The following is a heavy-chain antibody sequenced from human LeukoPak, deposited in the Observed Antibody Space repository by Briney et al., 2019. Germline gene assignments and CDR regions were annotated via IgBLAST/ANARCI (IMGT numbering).Heavy chain of an antibody. CDR2: ISSSSSYI. Sequence: GGSLRLSCAASGLTFSSYSMNWVRQAPGRGQEWVSSISSSSSYIYYADSVKGRFTISRDNAKNSLYLQMNSLRAEDTAVYYCARDALYYSNYVEYWFDPWGQGTLVTVSS. CDR3: ARDALYYSNYVEYWFDP. J-gene: IGHJ5*02. CDR1: GLTFSSYS. V-gene: IGHV3-21*01. D-gene: IGHD4-11*01.